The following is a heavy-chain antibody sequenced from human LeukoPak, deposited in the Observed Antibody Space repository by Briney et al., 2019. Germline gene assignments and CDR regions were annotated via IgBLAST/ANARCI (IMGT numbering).Heavy chain of an antibody. D-gene: IGHD3-10*01. CDR3: ARDNMEVAPGSYGY. Sequence: GGSLRLSCAASGFTFSGFAMSWVRRTPGKGLEWVSGISGSGDNTLYADSVKGRFTISRDNSKNTLYLEMNSLRAEDTAVYYCARDNMEVAPGSYGYWGQGTLVTVSS. CDR2: ISGSGDNT. V-gene: IGHV3-23*01. J-gene: IGHJ4*02. CDR1: GFTFSGFA.